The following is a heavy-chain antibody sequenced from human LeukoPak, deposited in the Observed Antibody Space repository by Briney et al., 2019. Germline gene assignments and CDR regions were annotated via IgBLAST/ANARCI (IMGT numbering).Heavy chain of an antibody. CDR1: GFTFSNAW. J-gene: IGHJ4*02. CDR2: IKSKTDGGTT. CDR3: TGILLWFGEFDY. Sequence: PGGSLRLSCAASGFTFSNAWMSWVRQAPGKGLEWVGRIKSKTDGGTTDYAAPVKGRFTISRDDSKNTLYLQMNSLKTEDTAVYYCTGILLWFGEFDYWGQGTLVTVSS. V-gene: IGHV3-15*01. D-gene: IGHD3-10*01.